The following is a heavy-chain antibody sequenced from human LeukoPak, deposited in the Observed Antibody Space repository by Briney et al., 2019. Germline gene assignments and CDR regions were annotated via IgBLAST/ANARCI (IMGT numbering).Heavy chain of an antibody. J-gene: IGHJ4*02. V-gene: IGHV3-23*01. Sequence: GGSLRLSCAASGFTFSNYAMSWARQAPGKGLEWVSAISDSGGATNCADSVKGRFTISRDNSKNTLYLQMNSLRAEDTAVYYCAKRSCGGGSCNFDYWGQGTLVTVSS. CDR1: GFTFSNYA. CDR2: ISDSGGAT. D-gene: IGHD2-15*01. CDR3: AKRSCGGGSCNFDY.